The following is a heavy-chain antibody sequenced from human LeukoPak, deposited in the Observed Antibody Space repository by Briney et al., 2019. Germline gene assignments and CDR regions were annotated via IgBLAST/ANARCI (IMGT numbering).Heavy chain of an antibody. J-gene: IGHJ4*02. CDR1: GFTFDDYG. V-gene: IGHV3-20*04. D-gene: IGHD3-22*01. Sequence: GGSLILSCAASGFTFDDYGMSWVRQAPGKGLEWVSGINWNGGSTGYADSVKGRFTISRDNAKNSLYLQMNSLRAEDTALYYCARVHYYYDSSGYYYRGFDYWGQGTLVTVSS. CDR2: INWNGGST. CDR3: ARVHYYYDSSGYYYRGFDY.